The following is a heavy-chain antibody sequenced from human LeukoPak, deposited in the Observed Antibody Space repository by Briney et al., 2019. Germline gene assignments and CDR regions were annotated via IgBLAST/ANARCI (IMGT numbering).Heavy chain of an antibody. CDR3: ARGNYDFWSGYSYNYYYYYYGMDV. CDR1: GGSFSGYY. D-gene: IGHD3-3*01. J-gene: IGHJ6*02. CDR2: INHSGST. V-gene: IGHV4-34*01. Sequence: SETLSLACAVYGGSFSGYYWSWIRQPPGKGLEWIGEINHSGSTNYNPSLKSRVTISVDTSKNQFSLKLSSVTAADTAVYYCARGNYDFWSGYSYNYYYYYYGMDVWGQGTTVTVSS.